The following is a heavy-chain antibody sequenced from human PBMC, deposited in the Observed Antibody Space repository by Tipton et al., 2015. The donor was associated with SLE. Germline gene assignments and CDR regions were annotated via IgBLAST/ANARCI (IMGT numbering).Heavy chain of an antibody. CDR3: ATSQRGLLIAARPFDI. CDR1: GGSSSSHY. Sequence: TLSLTCTVSGGSSSSHYWSWIRQPPGKGLEWIGYIYYSGSTYYNPSLKSRVTISVDTSKNQFSLKLTSVTAADTAVYYCATSQRGLLIAARPFDIWGQGTMVTVSS. J-gene: IGHJ3*02. CDR2: IYYSGST. D-gene: IGHD6-6*01. V-gene: IGHV4-59*06.